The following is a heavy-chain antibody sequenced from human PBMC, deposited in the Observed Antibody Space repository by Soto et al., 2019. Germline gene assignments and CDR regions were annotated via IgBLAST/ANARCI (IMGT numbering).Heavy chain of an antibody. CDR3: ARDGGGNSLAY. Sequence: QVQLVQSGAEVKKPGSSVKVSCKASGGTFSSYTISWVRQAPGQGLEWMGGIIPIFNAAKYAPKFQGRLTITAAESTSTAYMELSSLRSEDTAVYYCARDGGGNSLAYWGQGTLVIVSS. CDR1: GGTFSSYT. D-gene: IGHD2-21*02. V-gene: IGHV1-69*01. CDR2: IIPIFNAA. J-gene: IGHJ4*02.